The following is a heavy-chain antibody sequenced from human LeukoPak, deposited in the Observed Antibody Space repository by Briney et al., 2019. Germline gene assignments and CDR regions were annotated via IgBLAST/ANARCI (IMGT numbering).Heavy chain of an antibody. CDR3: ARAPESSWYLVRYYYYYMDV. D-gene: IGHD6-13*01. J-gene: IGHJ6*03. Sequence: PGGSLRLSCAASGFTFSSYWMHWVRQAPGKGLVWVSRINSDGSSTSYADSVKGRFTISRDNAKNTLYLQMNSLRAEDTAVYYFARAPESSWYLVRYYYYYMDVWGKGTTVTVSS. CDR2: INSDGSST. CDR1: GFTFSSYW. V-gene: IGHV3-74*01.